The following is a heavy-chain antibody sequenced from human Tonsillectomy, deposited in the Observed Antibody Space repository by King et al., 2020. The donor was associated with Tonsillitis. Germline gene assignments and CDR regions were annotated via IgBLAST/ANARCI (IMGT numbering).Heavy chain of an antibody. CDR2: INSDGSGT. Sequence: VQLVESGGDLVQPGGSLRLSCAASGFTFSSYWMHWVRQAPGKGLVWVSRINSDGSGTSYADSVKGRFTISRDNAKNTLYLQMNSLRAEDTAVYYCARESGSYWTFDYWGQGSLVTVSS. V-gene: IGHV3-74*01. CDR1: GFTFSSYW. J-gene: IGHJ4*02. CDR3: ARESGSYWTFDY. D-gene: IGHD1-26*01.